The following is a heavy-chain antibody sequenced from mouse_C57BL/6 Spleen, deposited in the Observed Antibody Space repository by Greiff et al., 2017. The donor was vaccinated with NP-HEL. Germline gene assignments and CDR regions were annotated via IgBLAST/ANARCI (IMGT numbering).Heavy chain of an antibody. J-gene: IGHJ1*03. Sequence: VQLQQSGPELVKPGASVKISCKASGYTFTDYYMNWVKQSHGKSLEWIGNINPNNGGTSYNQKFKGKATLTVDKSSSTAYMELRSLTSEDSAVYYCARNEGGYFDVWGTGTTVTVSS. CDR3: ARNEGGYFDV. CDR2: INPNNGGT. V-gene: IGHV1-26*01. CDR1: GYTFTDYY.